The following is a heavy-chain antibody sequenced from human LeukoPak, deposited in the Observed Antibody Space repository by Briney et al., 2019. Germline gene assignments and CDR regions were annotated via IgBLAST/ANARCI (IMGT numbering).Heavy chain of an antibody. V-gene: IGHV4-34*01. Sequence: SETLSLTCAVYGGSFSGYYWSWIRQPPGKGLEWIGEINHSGSTNYNPSLKSRVTISVDTSKNQFSLKLSSVTAADTAVYYCARARGYSYGFDYWGQGTLVTASS. CDR3: ARARGYSYGFDY. CDR1: GGSFSGYY. J-gene: IGHJ4*02. D-gene: IGHD5-18*01. CDR2: INHSGST.